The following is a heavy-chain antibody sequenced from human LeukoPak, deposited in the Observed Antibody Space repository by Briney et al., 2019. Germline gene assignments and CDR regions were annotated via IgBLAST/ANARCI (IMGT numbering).Heavy chain of an antibody. CDR3: ATYRQVLLPFES. D-gene: IGHD2-8*02. CDR1: GFSVSSNY. J-gene: IGHJ4*02. V-gene: IGHV3-53*01. CDR2: ISNDGRT. Sequence: GGSLRLSCAASGFSVSSNYMSWVRQAPGKGLEGVPVISNDGRTYYADSVKGRFTISRDNSKNTVSLQMDSLRAEDAAIYYCATYRQVLLPFESWGQGTLVTVSS.